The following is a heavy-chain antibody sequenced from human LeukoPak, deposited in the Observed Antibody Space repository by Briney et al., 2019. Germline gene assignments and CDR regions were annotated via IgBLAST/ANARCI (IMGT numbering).Heavy chain of an antibody. CDR3: AREILWSSSWYPRFDY. J-gene: IGHJ4*02. D-gene: IGHD6-13*01. Sequence: SETLSLTCAVYGGSFSGYYWSWIRQPPGKGLEWIGEINHSGSTNYNPSLKSRVTISVDTSKNQFSLKLSSVTAADTAVYYCAREILWSSSWYPRFDYWGQGTLVTVSS. CDR1: GGSFSGYY. CDR2: INHSGST. V-gene: IGHV4-34*01.